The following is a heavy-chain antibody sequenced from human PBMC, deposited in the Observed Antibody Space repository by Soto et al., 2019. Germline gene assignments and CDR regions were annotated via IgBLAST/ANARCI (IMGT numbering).Heavy chain of an antibody. CDR3: ARHERRGYCSSASCYPAYDI. Sequence: SETLCLTCTVSGDSISSGSYYWGWIRQPPGKGLDWIGSIYYSGSTYYNPSLKSRVTISVDTSKNQFSLRLGSVTAADTAVYYCARHERRGYCSSASCYPAYDIWGQGTMVTVSS. CDR1: GDSISSGSYY. J-gene: IGHJ3*02. V-gene: IGHV4-39*01. CDR2: IYYSGST. D-gene: IGHD2-2*01.